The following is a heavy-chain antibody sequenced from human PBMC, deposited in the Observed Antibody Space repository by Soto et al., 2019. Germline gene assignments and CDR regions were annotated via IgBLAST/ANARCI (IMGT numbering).Heavy chain of an antibody. J-gene: IGHJ5*02. CDR2: ISSSSSYT. Sequence: GGSLRLSCAASGFTFSDYYMSWIRQAPGKGLEWVSYISSSSSYTNYADSVKGRFTISRDNAKNSLYLQMNSLRAEDTAVYYCARDCSSPARSGYNWFDPWGQGTLGTVSS. D-gene: IGHD6-13*01. CDR1: GFTFSDYY. CDR3: ARDCSSPARSGYNWFDP. V-gene: IGHV3-11*06.